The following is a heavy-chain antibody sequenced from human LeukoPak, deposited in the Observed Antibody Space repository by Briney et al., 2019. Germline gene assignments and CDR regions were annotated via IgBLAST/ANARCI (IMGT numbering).Heavy chain of an antibody. CDR1: GFTVSGNY. D-gene: IGHD2-2*01. Sequence: GGSLRLSCAASGFTVSGNYMSWVRQAPGKGLEWVSVIYSGGSTYYADSVKSRFTISRDNSKNTLYLQMNSLRAEDTAVYYCARYCSSTSCYGSIWFDPWGQGTLVTVSS. CDR2: IYSGGST. V-gene: IGHV3-53*01. CDR3: ARYCSSTSCYGSIWFDP. J-gene: IGHJ5*02.